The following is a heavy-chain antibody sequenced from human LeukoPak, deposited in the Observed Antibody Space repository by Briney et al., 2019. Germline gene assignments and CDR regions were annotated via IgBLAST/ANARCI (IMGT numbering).Heavy chain of an antibody. CDR2: INPNSGGP. CDR3: SRGDSYGSNNWFDP. Sequence: ASVTLSCKASGYTLTGYYMHWVRQAHGQGLEWMGWINPNSGGPNYAQKFQGRVTMTRDTSISTAYMELSRLRSDDTAVYYCSRGDSYGSNNWFDPWGQGTLVTVSS. D-gene: IGHD5-18*01. V-gene: IGHV1-2*02. CDR1: GYTLTGYY. J-gene: IGHJ5*02.